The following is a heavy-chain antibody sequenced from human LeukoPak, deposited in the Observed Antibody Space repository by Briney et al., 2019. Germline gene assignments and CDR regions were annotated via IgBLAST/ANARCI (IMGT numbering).Heavy chain of an antibody. Sequence: PSQTLSLTCTVSGGSISSGSYYWSWIRQPAGKGLEWIGRIYTSGSTNYNPSLKSRVTISVDTSKNQFSLKVSSVTGADTAVYYCARNPGNWNYGAMDVWGKGTTVTVSS. CDR3: ARNPGNWNYGAMDV. J-gene: IGHJ6*03. D-gene: IGHD1-7*01. CDR2: IYTSGST. CDR1: GGSISSGSYY. V-gene: IGHV4-61*02.